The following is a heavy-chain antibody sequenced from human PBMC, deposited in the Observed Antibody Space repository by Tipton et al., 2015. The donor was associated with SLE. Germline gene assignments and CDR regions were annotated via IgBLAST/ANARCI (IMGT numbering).Heavy chain of an antibody. Sequence: LSLTCTVSGGSISSSSYYWGWIRQPPGKGLESVSSISSSSSYIYYADSVKGRFTIPRDNAKNSLYLQMNSLRAEDTAVYYCARGPAGNFDYWGQGTLVTVPS. CDR1: GGSISSSS. J-gene: IGHJ4*02. CDR3: ARGPAGNFDY. CDR2: ISSSSSYI. V-gene: IGHV3-21*01. D-gene: IGHD3-10*01.